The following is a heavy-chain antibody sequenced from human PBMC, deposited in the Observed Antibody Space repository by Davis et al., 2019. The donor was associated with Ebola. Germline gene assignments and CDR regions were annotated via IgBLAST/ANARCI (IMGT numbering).Heavy chain of an antibody. CDR1: GGSFSGYY. J-gene: IGHJ4*02. Sequence: SETLSLTCAVYGGSFSGYYWSWIRQPPGKGLEWIGEINHSGSTNYNPSLKSRVTISVDTSKNQFSLKLSSVTAADTAVYYCARFARRLDYWGQGTLVIVSS. CDR3: ARFARRLDY. V-gene: IGHV4-34*01. CDR2: INHSGST. D-gene: IGHD3-10*01.